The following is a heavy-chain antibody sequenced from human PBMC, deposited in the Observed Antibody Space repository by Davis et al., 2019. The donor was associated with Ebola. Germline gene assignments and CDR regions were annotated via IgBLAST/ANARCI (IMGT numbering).Heavy chain of an antibody. CDR2: IIHSGST. CDR3: ARTKYQGAFDI. Sequence: SETLSLTCTVSGGSISSGGYYWTWIRQPPGKGLEWIGEIIHSGSTNYNPSLKSRATISEDTSNNQFSLKLSSVTAADTAVYYCARTKYQGAFDIWGQGTMVTVSS. J-gene: IGHJ3*02. CDR1: GGSISSGGYY. V-gene: IGHV4-61*08. D-gene: IGHD2-2*01.